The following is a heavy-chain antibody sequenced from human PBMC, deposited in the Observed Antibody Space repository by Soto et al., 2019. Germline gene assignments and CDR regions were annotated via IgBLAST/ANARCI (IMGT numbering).Heavy chain of an antibody. CDR3: ANGATVTTIDY. V-gene: IGHV3-30*18. J-gene: IGHJ4*02. D-gene: IGHD4-4*01. Sequence: PGGSLRLSCAASGFTFSSYGMHWVRRAPGKGLEWVAVISYDGSNKYYADSVKGRFTISRDNSKNTLYLQMNSLRAEDTAVYYCANGATVTTIDYWGQGTLVTVSS. CDR2: ISYDGSNK. CDR1: GFTFSSYG.